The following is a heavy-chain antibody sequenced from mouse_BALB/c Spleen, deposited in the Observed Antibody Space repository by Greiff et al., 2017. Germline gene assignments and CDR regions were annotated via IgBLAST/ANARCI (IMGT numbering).Heavy chain of an antibody. Sequence: VKLMESGAELMKPGASVKISCKATGYTFSSYWIEWVKQRPGHGLEWIGEILPGSGSTNYNEKFKGKATFTADTSSNTAYMQLSSLTSEDSAVYYCARGAYGNYEGFAYWGQGTLVTVSA. J-gene: IGHJ3*01. CDR3: ARGAYGNYEGFAY. D-gene: IGHD2-1*01. V-gene: IGHV1-9*01. CDR2: ILPGSGST. CDR1: GYTFSSYW.